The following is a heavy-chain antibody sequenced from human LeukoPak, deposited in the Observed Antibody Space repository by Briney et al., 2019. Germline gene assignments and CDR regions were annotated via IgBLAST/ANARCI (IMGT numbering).Heavy chain of an antibody. V-gene: IGHV1-18*01. CDR3: ARAGSGYDSSGYYYHFDY. D-gene: IGHD3-22*01. J-gene: IGHJ4*02. CDR1: GYTFTSYG. Sequence: ASVKVSCKASGYTFTSYGISWVRQAPGQGLEWMGWISAYNGNTNYAQKLQGRVTMTTDTSTSTAYMELSSLRSEDTAVYYCARAGSGYDSSGYYYHFDYWGQGTLVTVSS. CDR2: ISAYNGNT.